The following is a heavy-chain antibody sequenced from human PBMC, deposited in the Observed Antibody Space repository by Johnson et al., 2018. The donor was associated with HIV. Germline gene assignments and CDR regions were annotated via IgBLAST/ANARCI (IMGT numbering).Heavy chain of an antibody. CDR2: IYSGGST. V-gene: IGHV3-66*02. D-gene: IGHD1-7*01. J-gene: IGHJ3*02. CDR1: GFTVSSNY. CDR3: AREDQNWNYDHAFDI. Sequence: VQLVESGGGVVQPGRSLRLSCAASGFTVSSNYMSWVRQAPGKGLAGVSVIYSGGSTYYADSVQGRFTISRDNSKNTLYLQMNSLRAEDTAVYYCAREDQNWNYDHAFDIWGQGTMVTVSS.